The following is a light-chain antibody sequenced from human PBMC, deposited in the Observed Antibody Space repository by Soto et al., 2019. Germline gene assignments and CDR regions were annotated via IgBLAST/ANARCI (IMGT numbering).Light chain of an antibody. CDR3: QQRTNWPPLFT. Sequence: EVVLTQSPATLSLSPGETATLSCRASQSVRTNLAWYQQKPGQAPRLLIYSVYNRATGVPARFSGSGSGTDFPLTIRRLDPDDFAVYYCQQRTNWPPLFTFGPGTRVDVK. J-gene: IGKJ3*01. V-gene: IGKV3-11*01. CDR2: SVY. CDR1: QSVRTN.